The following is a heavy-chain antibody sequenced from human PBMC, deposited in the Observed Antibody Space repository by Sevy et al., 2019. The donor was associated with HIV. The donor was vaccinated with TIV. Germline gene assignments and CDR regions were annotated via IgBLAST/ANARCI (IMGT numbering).Heavy chain of an antibody. Sequence: GGSLRLSCAASGFTFSKYCMSWVRQPPGKGLEWVSTLSIGCGEINYAGSVKGRFTISRDNSKSSVYLQMNNLRPEDTAVYYCAREGCTKPHDYWGQGTLVTVSS. V-gene: IGHV3-23*01. J-gene: IGHJ4*02. CDR1: GFTFSKYC. D-gene: IGHD2-8*01. CDR2: LSIGCGEI. CDR3: AREGCTKPHDY.